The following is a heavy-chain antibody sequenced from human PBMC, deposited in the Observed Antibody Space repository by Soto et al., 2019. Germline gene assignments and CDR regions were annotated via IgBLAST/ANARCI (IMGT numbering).Heavy chain of an antibody. V-gene: IGHV1-18*01. CDR1: GYTLSSYG. CDR3: ARGSPPDY. Sequence: GASVKVSCKASGYTLSSYGSSWVRQAPGQGLEWMGWISGYNGNIKYAQKFQDRVTMTTDASTSTAYMELRSLRSDDTAVYYCARGSPPDYWGQGTLVTVSS. CDR2: ISGYNGNI. J-gene: IGHJ4*02.